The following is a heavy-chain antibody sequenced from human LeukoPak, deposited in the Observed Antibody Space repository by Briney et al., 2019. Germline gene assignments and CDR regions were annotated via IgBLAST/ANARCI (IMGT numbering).Heavy chain of an antibody. Sequence: PSETLSLTCAVSGGSISSSNWWSWVRQPPGKGLEWIGEIYHSGNSNYNPSLKSRVTISVDKSNNQFSLKLSSVTAADTAVYYCARDVGARLPGYWGQGTLVTVSS. D-gene: IGHD6-6*01. CDR1: GGSISSSNW. V-gene: IGHV4-4*02. CDR2: IYHSGNS. CDR3: ARDVGARLPGY. J-gene: IGHJ4*02.